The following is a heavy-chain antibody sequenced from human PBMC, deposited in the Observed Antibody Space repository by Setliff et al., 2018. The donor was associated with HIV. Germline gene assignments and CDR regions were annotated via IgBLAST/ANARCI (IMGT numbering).Heavy chain of an antibody. CDR3: ARCYYNFWSGYPLDYMDV. CDR2: IYTSGST. D-gene: IGHD3-3*01. J-gene: IGHJ6*03. CDR1: GGSISSHY. Sequence: PSETLSLTCTVSGGSISSHYWSWIRQPPGKGLEWIGHIYTSGSTNYNPSLKSRVTMSVGTSKNQFSLKLSSVTAADTAMYYCARCYYNFWSGYPLDYMDVWGKGTTVTVSS. V-gene: IGHV4-4*08.